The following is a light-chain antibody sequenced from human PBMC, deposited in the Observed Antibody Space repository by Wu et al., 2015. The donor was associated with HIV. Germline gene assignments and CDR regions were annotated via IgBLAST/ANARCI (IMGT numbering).Light chain of an antibody. CDR1: QSISDTY. CDR2: GAS. CDR3: QQYATSIT. Sequence: EIVMTQSPATLSLSPGERVTLSCRASQSISDTYLSWYQQRPGQAPRLLMSGASTRATGIPARFSGSGSGTDFTLTISRLEPEDFAVYYCQQYATSITFGQGTRLEIK. J-gene: IGKJ5*01. V-gene: IGKV3-7*02.